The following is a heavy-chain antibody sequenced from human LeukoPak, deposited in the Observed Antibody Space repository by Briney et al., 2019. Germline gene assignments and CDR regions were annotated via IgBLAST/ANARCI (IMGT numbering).Heavy chain of an antibody. J-gene: IGHJ4*02. CDR2: TIDRGDYT. Sequence: RGGSLRLSCAASGLTFTSYSMSGVRQAPGEGREWGSGTIDRGDYTSYAASVKGRFTISRDNPKNTLYLQMNSLRAEDTALYFCAKKAQSNGNYPLDYWGQGTLVTVSS. D-gene: IGHD1-7*01. CDR3: AKKAQSNGNYPLDY. CDR1: GLTFTSYS. V-gene: IGHV3-23*01.